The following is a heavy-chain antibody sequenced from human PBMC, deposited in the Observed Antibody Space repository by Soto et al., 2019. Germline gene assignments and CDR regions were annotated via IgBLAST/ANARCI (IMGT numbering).Heavy chain of an antibody. J-gene: IGHJ3*02. Sequence: LKISCKGSGYSFTSYWIGWVRQMPGKGLEWMGIIYPGDSDTRYSPSFQGQVTISADKSISTAYLQWSSLKASDTAMYYCARCTRYCSGGSCYSDAFDIWGQGTMVTVSS. CDR1: GYSFTSYW. D-gene: IGHD2-15*01. CDR3: ARCTRYCSGGSCYSDAFDI. CDR2: IYPGDSDT. V-gene: IGHV5-51*01.